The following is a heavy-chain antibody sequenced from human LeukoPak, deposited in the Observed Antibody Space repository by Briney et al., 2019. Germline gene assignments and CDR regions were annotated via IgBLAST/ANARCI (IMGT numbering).Heavy chain of an antibody. V-gene: IGHV4-4*07. Sequence: SETLSLTCTVSGGSISSYYWSWIRQPAGKGLEWIGRIYTSGSTNYNPSLKSRVTMSVDTSKNQFSLKLSSVTAADTAVYYCARTYGSGSYPRFDYWGQGTLVTISS. CDR2: IYTSGST. J-gene: IGHJ4*02. D-gene: IGHD3-10*01. CDR1: GGSISSYY. CDR3: ARTYGSGSYPRFDY.